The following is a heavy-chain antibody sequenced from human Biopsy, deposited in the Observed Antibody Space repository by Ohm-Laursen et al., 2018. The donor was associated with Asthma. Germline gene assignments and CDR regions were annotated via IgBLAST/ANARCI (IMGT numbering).Heavy chain of an antibody. CDR3: ARGDSSNWSHYYFDY. V-gene: IGHV3-53*01. J-gene: IGHJ4*02. CDR2: MYSGGTS. D-gene: IGHD3-22*01. CDR1: GFAVSRDH. Sequence: SLRLSCSASGFAVSRDHMFWVRQAPGKGLEWVSVMYSGGTSRTADSVRGRFTISRDYSKNTLYLQMHSLRAEDTAVYYCARGDSSNWSHYYFDYWGQGTLVTVSS.